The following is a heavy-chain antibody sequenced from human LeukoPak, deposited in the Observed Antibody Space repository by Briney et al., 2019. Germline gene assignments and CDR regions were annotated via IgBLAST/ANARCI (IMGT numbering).Heavy chain of an antibody. CDR1: GFTISSYA. D-gene: IGHD6-19*01. CDR3: ARDFTLSGWYGINYYYYGMDV. Sequence: PGRSLRLSCAASGFTISSYAMHWVRQAPGKGPEWVAVISYDGSNKYYADAVKGGFTISRDNSKNTLYLQMNSLRAEDTAVCYCARDFTLSGWYGINYYYYGMDVWGQGTTVTVSS. J-gene: IGHJ6*02. V-gene: IGHV3-30*04. CDR2: ISYDGSNK.